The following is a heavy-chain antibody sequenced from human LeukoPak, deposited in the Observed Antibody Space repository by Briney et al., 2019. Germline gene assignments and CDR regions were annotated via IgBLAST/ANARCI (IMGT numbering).Heavy chain of an antibody. CDR3: ARAPLGVERKYCSGGSCYSTPFYFDY. Sequence: ASVKVSCKASGGTFSSYAISWVRQAPGQGLERMGGIIPIFGTANYAQKFQGRVTITADKSTSTAYMELSSLRSEDTAVYYCARAPLGVERKYCSGGSCYSTPFYFDYWGQGTLVTVSS. V-gene: IGHV1-69*06. D-gene: IGHD2-15*01. CDR1: GGTFSSYA. J-gene: IGHJ4*02. CDR2: IIPIFGTA.